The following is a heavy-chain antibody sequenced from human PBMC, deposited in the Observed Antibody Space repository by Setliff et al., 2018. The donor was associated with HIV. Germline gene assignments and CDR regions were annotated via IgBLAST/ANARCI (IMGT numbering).Heavy chain of an antibody. D-gene: IGHD3-10*01. CDR3: ARSPLWFGKADWYVDL. J-gene: IGHJ2*01. V-gene: IGHV4-28*01. Sequence: PSETLSLTCAVSGYSISSGYWWGWIRQPPGKGLEWIGYIYNNRGTYYNPSLKSRVTMSVDTSNNQFSLKLRSVTAVDTAVYYCARSPLWFGKADWYVDLWGRGTLVTVSS. CDR1: GYSISSGYW. CDR2: IYNNRGT.